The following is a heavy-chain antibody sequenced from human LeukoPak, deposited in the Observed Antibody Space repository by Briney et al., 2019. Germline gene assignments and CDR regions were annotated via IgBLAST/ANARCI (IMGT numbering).Heavy chain of an antibody. V-gene: IGHV3-23*01. CDR1: GFTFSSYA. CDR2: ISGGGVST. Sequence: EGSLRLSCAASGFTFSSYAMSWVRQAPGKGLEWVSAISGGGVSTYYADSVKGRFTISRDNSKNTLYLQMNSLRADDTAVYYCAKGVGATGDGYYFDYWGQGTLVTVSS. CDR3: AKGVGATGDGYYFDY. D-gene: IGHD1-26*01. J-gene: IGHJ4*02.